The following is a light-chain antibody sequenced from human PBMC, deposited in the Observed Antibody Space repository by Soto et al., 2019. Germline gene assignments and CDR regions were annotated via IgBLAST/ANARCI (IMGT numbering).Light chain of an antibody. CDR3: AAWDDSLNGYV. CDR1: SSNIGTNA. V-gene: IGLV1-44*01. Sequence: QSVLTQPPSASGTPGQRVTISCSGGSSNIGTNAVNWYQQRPGTAPKLLIYNNNQRPSGVPDRFSGSKSGTSASLAISGLQSEDEADYYCAAWDDSLNGYVFGTGTKLTVL. J-gene: IGLJ1*01. CDR2: NNN.